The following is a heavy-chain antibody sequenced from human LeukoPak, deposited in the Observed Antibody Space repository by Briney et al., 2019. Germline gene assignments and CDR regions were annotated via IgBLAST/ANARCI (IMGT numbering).Heavy chain of an antibody. CDR1: GFTVSSNY. Sequence: GGSLRLSCAASGFTVSSNYTSWVRQAPGKGLEWVSVIYSGGSTYYADSVKGRFTISRDNSKNTLYLQMNSLRAEDTAVYYCARGIAARNGMDVWGQGTTVTVSS. V-gene: IGHV3-53*01. CDR2: IYSGGST. CDR3: ARGIAARNGMDV. D-gene: IGHD6-6*01. J-gene: IGHJ6*02.